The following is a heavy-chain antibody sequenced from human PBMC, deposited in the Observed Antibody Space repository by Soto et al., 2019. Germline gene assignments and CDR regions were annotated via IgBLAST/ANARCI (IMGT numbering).Heavy chain of an antibody. Sequence: QVQLQQSGPGLVKPSGTLSLTCAVSGGSISDSHWWSWVRLPPGRGLEWIGDIYHTGSTIYSPSRQGRVTISVDKSTNQFSLKLTSVTAADTAVYYCAVLIAERVSSDNWGQGTLVTVSS. V-gene: IGHV4-4*02. CDR1: GGSISDSHW. CDR2: IYHTGST. CDR3: AVLIAERVSSDN. D-gene: IGHD6-13*01. J-gene: IGHJ4*02.